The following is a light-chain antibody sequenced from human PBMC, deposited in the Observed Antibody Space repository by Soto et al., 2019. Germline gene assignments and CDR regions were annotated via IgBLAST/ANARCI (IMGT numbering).Light chain of an antibody. J-gene: IGLJ2*01. CDR3: CSYAGGSTVV. Sequence: QSALTQPASVSGSPGQSITISCTGTSSDVGSYNLVSWYQQHPGKAPKVMIYEGSKRPSGVSNRFSGSKSGNTASLTLSGLQAEDEADYYCCSYAGGSTVVFGGGTKVTVL. CDR2: EGS. CDR1: SSDVGSYNL. V-gene: IGLV2-23*01.